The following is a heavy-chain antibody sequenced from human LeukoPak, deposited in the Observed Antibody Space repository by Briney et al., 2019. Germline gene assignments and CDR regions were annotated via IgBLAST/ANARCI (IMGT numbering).Heavy chain of an antibody. D-gene: IGHD3-10*01. CDR3: ARHVLGSPLLWFGELSWFDP. Sequence: SETLSLTCAVYGGSFSSYYWGWIRQPPGKGLEWIGSIYYSGSTYYNPSLKSRVTISVDTSKNQFSLKLSSVTAADTAVYYCARHVLGSPLLWFGELSWFDPWGQGTLVTVSS. J-gene: IGHJ5*02. CDR2: IYYSGST. V-gene: IGHV4-39*01. CDR1: GGSFSSYY.